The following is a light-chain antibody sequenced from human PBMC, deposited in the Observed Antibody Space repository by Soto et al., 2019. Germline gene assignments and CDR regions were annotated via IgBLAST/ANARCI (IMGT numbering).Light chain of an antibody. CDR2: LNSDGSH. J-gene: IGLJ2*01. Sequence: QSVLTQSPSASASLGASFKLTCTLISGHSSYVIAWHQQQPEKGPRYLMKLNSDGSHSKGDGIPDRFSGSSSGAERYLTISSLQSEDESEYYCQAWDSGTVVFGGGTKLTVL. CDR1: SGHSSYV. CDR3: QAWDSGTVV. V-gene: IGLV4-69*01.